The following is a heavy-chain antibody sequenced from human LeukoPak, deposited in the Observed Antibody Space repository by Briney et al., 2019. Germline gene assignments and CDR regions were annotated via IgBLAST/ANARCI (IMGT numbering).Heavy chain of an antibody. D-gene: IGHD2-2*02. CDR3: ARVVPAAIRTIQNCFDP. V-gene: IGHV1-18*01. Sequence: ASVKVSCKASGYTFGNYGINWVRQAPGQGLEWMGWISAYNDNTIYAQKFQGRVSMTTDTSTSTAYMDLRSLRSDDTAVYYCARVVPAAIRTIQNCFDPWGPGTLVTVSS. J-gene: IGHJ5*02. CDR2: ISAYNDNT. CDR1: GYTFGNYG.